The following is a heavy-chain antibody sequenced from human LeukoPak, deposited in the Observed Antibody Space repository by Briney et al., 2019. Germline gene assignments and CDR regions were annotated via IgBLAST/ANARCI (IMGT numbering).Heavy chain of an antibody. Sequence: GGSLRLSCAASGFTFSSYAMSWVRQAPGKGREWVSAISGSGGSTYYADSVKGRFTISRDNSKNTLYLQMNSLRAEDMAVYYCAKTSALGGGGACDYWGQGTLVTVSS. V-gene: IGHV3-23*01. CDR2: ISGSGGST. D-gene: IGHD1-26*01. CDR1: GFTFSSYA. J-gene: IGHJ4*02. CDR3: AKTSALGGGGACDY.